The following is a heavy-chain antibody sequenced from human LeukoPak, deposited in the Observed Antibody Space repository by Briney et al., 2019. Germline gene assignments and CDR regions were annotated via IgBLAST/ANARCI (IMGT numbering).Heavy chain of an antibody. CDR1: GGSISSYY. Sequence: PSETLPLTCTVSGGSISSYYWSWIRQPPGKGLEWIGYIYYSGSTNYNPSLKSRVTISVDTSKNQFSLKLSSVTAADTAVYYCARDLWIAAAGRVAFDIWGQGTMVTVSS. V-gene: IGHV4-59*01. CDR3: ARDLWIAAAGRVAFDI. CDR2: IYYSGST. J-gene: IGHJ3*02. D-gene: IGHD6-13*01.